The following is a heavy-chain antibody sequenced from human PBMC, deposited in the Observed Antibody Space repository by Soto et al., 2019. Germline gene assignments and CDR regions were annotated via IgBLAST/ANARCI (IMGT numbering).Heavy chain of an antibody. J-gene: IGHJ4*02. Sequence: QITLKESGPTLVKPTQTLTLTCTFSGFSLSTSGVGVGWLHQPPGKALEWLALIYWDDDKRYSPSLKSRLTITKDTSKNQVVLTMTNMDPVDTATYYCAHKRVYSSGWAYFAYWVQGTLVTVSS. CDR3: AHKRVYSSGWAYFAY. CDR1: GFSLSTSGVG. CDR2: IYWDDDK. D-gene: IGHD6-19*01. V-gene: IGHV2-5*02.